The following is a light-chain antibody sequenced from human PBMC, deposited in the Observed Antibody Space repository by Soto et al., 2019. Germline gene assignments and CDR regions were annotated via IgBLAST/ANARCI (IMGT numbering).Light chain of an antibody. CDR3: AAWDDRLSGLV. CDR2: RNN. CDR1: SSNIGSNY. J-gene: IGLJ2*01. V-gene: IGLV1-47*01. Sequence: QSVLTQPPSASGTPGQRVTISCSGSSSNIGSNYVYWYHQLPGTAPKLVIYRNNQRPSGVPDRISGSKSGTSASLAISGLRSEDVADYYCAAWDDRLSGLVFGRGTKLTVL.